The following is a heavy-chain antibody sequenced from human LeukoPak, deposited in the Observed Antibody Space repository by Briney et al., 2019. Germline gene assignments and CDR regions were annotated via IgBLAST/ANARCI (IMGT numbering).Heavy chain of an antibody. CDR3: ARSSGWYETPDY. V-gene: IGHV4-59*12. CDR1: GGSISSYY. D-gene: IGHD6-19*01. CDR2: IYYSGST. J-gene: IGHJ4*02. Sequence: SETLSLTCTVSGGSISSYYWSWIRQPPGKGLEWIGYIYYSGSTNYNPSLKSRVTISVDTSKNQFSLKLSSVTAADTAVYYCARSSGWYETPDYWGQRTLVTVSS.